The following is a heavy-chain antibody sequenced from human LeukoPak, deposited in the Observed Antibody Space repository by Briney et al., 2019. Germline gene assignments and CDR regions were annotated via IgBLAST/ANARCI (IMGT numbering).Heavy chain of an antibody. J-gene: IGHJ3*02. CDR2: ISGSGGST. CDR3: SKDRFWIRGGDGI. D-gene: IGHD2-21*01. Sequence: PGGSLTLSCAASALIFSTYAMSWVRHAPGKGLEWVSGISGSGGSTYYTDSVKGRFTISRDNSKNTLYLQMNRLRAKDTAVYYCSKDRFWIRGGDGIWGQGTMVIVSS. CDR1: ALIFSTYA. V-gene: IGHV3-23*01.